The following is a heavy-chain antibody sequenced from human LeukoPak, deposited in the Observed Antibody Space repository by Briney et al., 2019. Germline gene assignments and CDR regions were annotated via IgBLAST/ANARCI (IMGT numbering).Heavy chain of an antibody. J-gene: IGHJ6*03. CDR2: IYYSGST. CDR3: AMTDWHIAAAGNVVYYYDYYYMDV. D-gene: IGHD6-13*01. V-gene: IGHV4-59*11. Sequence: SETPSLTCTVSGGSISSHYWSWIRQPPGKGLEWIGYIYYSGSTNYNPSLKSRVTISVDTSKNQFSLKLSSVTAADTAVYYCAMTDWHIAAAGNVVYYYDYYYMDVWGKGTTVTVSS. CDR1: GGSISSHY.